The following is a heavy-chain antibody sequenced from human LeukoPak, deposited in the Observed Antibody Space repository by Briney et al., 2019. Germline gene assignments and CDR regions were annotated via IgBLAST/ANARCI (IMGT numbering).Heavy chain of an antibody. V-gene: IGHV1-69*13. CDR3: ARHRSYSGSNWAPYYFDY. D-gene: IGHD1-26*01. J-gene: IGHJ4*02. CDR2: IIPIFGKA. Sequence: SVKVSCKASGGTFTSYAISWVRQAPGQGLEWMGGIIPIFGKANYAQKFQGRVTITSDESTSTAYMELSSLRSEDTAVYYCARHRSYSGSNWAPYYFDYWGQGTLVTVSS. CDR1: GGTFTSYA.